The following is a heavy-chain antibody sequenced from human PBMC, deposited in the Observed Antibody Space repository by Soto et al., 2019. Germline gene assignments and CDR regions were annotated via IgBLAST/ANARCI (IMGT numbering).Heavy chain of an antibody. Sequence: GGSLRLSCAASGFTFSSYAMSWVRQAPGKGLEWVSAISGSGGSTYYADSVKGRFTISRDNSKNTLYLQMNSLRAEDTAVYYCAKDLRTYSSSWHECYFDYWGQGTLVTVSS. CDR2: ISGSGGST. CDR3: AKDLRTYSSSWHECYFDY. V-gene: IGHV3-23*01. J-gene: IGHJ4*02. CDR1: GFTFSSYA. D-gene: IGHD6-13*01.